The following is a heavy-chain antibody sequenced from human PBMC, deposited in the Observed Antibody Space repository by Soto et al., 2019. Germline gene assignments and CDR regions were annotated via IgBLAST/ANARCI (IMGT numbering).Heavy chain of an antibody. V-gene: IGHV4-39*02. J-gene: IGHJ6*02. CDR3: ARDARMPSSLGGYYYYGMAV. CDR2: VYYRGRS. D-gene: IGHD2-15*01. CDR1: GGSLTTSSYY. Sequence: PSETLSLTCTVSGGSLTTSSYYWGWIRLSPGKGLEWIGSVYYRGRSYSKSSVKSLVTIPVDTSKNQFSLNLHSVPASDTAVYFCARDARMPSSLGGYYYYGMAVWGRGTTVIVS.